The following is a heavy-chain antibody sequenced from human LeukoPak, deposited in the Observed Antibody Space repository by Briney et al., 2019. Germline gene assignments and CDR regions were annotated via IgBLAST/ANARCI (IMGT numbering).Heavy chain of an antibody. CDR2: IKQDGSEK. D-gene: IGHD2-15*01. J-gene: IGHJ3*02. CDR3: ARDWAGYQDAFDI. V-gene: IGHV3-7*01. Sequence: PGGSLRLSCAASGFTFSSYWMSWVRQAPGKGLEWVANIKQDGSEKYYVDSVKGRFTISRDNAKNSLYLQMNSLRAEDTAVYYCARDWAGYQDAFDIWGQGTMVTVSS. CDR1: GFTFSSYW.